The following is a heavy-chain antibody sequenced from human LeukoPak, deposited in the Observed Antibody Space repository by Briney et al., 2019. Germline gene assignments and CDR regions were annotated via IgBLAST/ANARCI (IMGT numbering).Heavy chain of an antibody. V-gene: IGHV3-9*01. CDR3: AKEGYSYGPRGFDY. D-gene: IGHD5-18*01. CDR1: GFTFDDYA. Sequence: GGSLRLSCAASGFTFDDYAMHWVRQAPGKGLEWVSGISWNSGSIGYADSVKGRFTISRDNAKNSLYLQMNSLRAEDTALYYCAKEGYSYGPRGFDYWGQGTLVTVSS. J-gene: IGHJ4*02. CDR2: ISWNSGSI.